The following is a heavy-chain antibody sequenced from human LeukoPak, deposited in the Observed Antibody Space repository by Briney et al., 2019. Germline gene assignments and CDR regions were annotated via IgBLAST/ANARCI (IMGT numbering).Heavy chain of an antibody. CDR3: ARYRRGEADY. Sequence: PSETLSLTCTVSGGSISSYYWSWIRQPPGKGLERIGYIYYSGSTNYNPSLKSRVTISVDTSKNQFSLKLSSVTAADTAVYYCARYRRGEADYWGQGTLVTVSS. D-gene: IGHD1-14*01. CDR1: GGSISSYY. V-gene: IGHV4-59*01. J-gene: IGHJ4*02. CDR2: IYYSGST.